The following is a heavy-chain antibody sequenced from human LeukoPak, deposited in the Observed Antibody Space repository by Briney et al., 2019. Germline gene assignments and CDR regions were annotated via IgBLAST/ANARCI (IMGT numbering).Heavy chain of an antibody. J-gene: IGHJ4*02. D-gene: IGHD5-12*01. V-gene: IGHV4-59*02. CDR3: ARAGSGYSFDY. CDR1: GGSVSTYY. CDR2: VSHSGNT. Sequence: PSETLSLTCTVSGGSVSTYYWSWIRQPPAKELEWIGYVSHSGNTNCNPSLKSRVTMSLDTSKNHFSLRLSSVNTADTAVYYCARAGSGYSFDYWGQGSLVTVSS.